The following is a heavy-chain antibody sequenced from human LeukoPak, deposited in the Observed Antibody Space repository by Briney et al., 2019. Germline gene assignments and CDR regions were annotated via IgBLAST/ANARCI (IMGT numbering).Heavy chain of an antibody. Sequence: GGSLRLSCAASGFAFSSYGMHWVRQAPGKGLAGVAVIWYDGSNKYYADSVKGRFTISRDNSKNTLYLQMNSLRAEDTAVYYCARDKGKWSEYYYYMDVWGKGTTVTVSS. V-gene: IGHV3-33*01. J-gene: IGHJ6*03. CDR3: ARDKGKWSEYYYYMDV. D-gene: IGHD1-26*01. CDR1: GFAFSSYG. CDR2: IWYDGSNK.